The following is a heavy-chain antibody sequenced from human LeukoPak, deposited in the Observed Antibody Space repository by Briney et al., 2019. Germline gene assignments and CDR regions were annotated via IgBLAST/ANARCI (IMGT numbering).Heavy chain of an antibody. J-gene: IGHJ4*02. D-gene: IGHD2-15*01. Sequence: PSETLSLTCTVSGGSISSSSYYWGWIRQPPGKGLEWIGSIYYSGSTYYNPSLKSRVTISVDTSKNQFSLKLSSVTAADTAVYYCARHGGYCSGGSCHSVDYWGQGTLVTVSS. CDR1: GGSISSSSYY. V-gene: IGHV4-39*01. CDR2: IYYSGST. CDR3: ARHGGYCSGGSCHSVDY.